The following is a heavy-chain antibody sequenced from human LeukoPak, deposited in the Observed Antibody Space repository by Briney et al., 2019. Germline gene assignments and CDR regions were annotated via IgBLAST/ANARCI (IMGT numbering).Heavy chain of an antibody. J-gene: IGHJ4*02. CDR3: AKWLYSSGWYYFDY. CDR2: ISGSGGST. CDR1: GFTFSSHA. V-gene: IGHV3-23*01. Sequence: GGSLRLSCAASGFTFSSHAMSWVRQAPWQGLEWVSGISGSGGSTYYADSVQGRFTISRDNSKHTLYLQMNSLRAEDTAVYYCAKWLYSSGWYYFDYWGQGTLVTVSS. D-gene: IGHD6-19*01.